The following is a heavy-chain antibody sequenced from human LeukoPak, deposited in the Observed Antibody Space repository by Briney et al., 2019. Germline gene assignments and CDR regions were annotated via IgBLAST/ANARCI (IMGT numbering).Heavy chain of an antibody. Sequence: SETLSLTCTVSGGSISSYFWSWIRQPAGKGLEWIGLIYSSGSANYNPSLKSRVTMSVDTSKNQFSLKLSSVTAADTAVYYCARASEWLAYDYWGQGTLVTVSS. D-gene: IGHD6-19*01. J-gene: IGHJ4*02. CDR2: IYSSGSA. CDR1: GGSISSYF. CDR3: ARASEWLAYDY. V-gene: IGHV4-4*07.